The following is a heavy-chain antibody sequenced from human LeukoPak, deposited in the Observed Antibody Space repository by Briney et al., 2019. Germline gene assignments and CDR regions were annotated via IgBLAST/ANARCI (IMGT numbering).Heavy chain of an antibody. CDR1: GFTFSKYH. V-gene: IGHV3-21*04. J-gene: IGHJ3*02. Sequence: GALRLSCTASGFTFSKYHMNWVRQAPGKGLEWVSSISSSSVYIHYADSVKGRFTISRDNGKNSLYLQMSSRTAEDTALFYCARDDLRDGAFDIWGQGTMVTVSS. CDR2: ISSSSVYI. CDR3: ARDDLRDGAFDI.